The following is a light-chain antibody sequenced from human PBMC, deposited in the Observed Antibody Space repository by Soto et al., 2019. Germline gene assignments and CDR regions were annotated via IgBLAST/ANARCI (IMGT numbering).Light chain of an antibody. CDR3: QQRYSSPPT. CDR1: QSINTY. J-gene: IGKJ2*01. Sequence: DIELTQSPSTLSVSVGDRATISCRASQSINTYLAWYQQKPGRAPKLLINDASSRASGVPARFSGSGSGTDFTLTISSLEPEDLGNYYCQQRYSSPPTVGQGANLEI. V-gene: IGKV1-39*01. CDR2: DAS.